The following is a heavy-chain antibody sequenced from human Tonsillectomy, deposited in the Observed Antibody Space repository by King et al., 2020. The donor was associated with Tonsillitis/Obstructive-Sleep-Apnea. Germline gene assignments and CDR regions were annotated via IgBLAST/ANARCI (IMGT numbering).Heavy chain of an antibody. J-gene: IGHJ4*02. Sequence: QLVQFGVEVKKPGESLRISCKGFGYSFTSYWISWVRQMPGKGLEWMGRIDPSDSYTNYSPSFQGNVTISADTSISTAYLQGSSLKASDTAMYYCSRGGILSAGAPDFWGQGTLVTVSS. CDR3: SRGGILSAGAPDF. CDR1: GYSFTSYW. D-gene: IGHD6-13*01. V-gene: IGHV5-10-1*01. CDR2: IDPSDSYT.